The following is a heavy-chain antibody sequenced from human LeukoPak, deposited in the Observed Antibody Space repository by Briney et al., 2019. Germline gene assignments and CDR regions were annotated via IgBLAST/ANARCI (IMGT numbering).Heavy chain of an antibody. CDR3: ACSPPWVVPQDFDF. V-gene: IGHV1-69*06. CDR1: RGTFSSYV. CDR2: IIPYFRTA. J-gene: IGHJ4*02. D-gene: IGHD2-8*01. Sequence: SVNVSCKASRGTFSSYVISGVRQAAGQGLEGMGGIIPYFRTANNAQKFEGTVTSTADKSTSTAYMELSSLRSEDTAVYSGACSPPWVVPQDFDFWGQGTLVTVSS.